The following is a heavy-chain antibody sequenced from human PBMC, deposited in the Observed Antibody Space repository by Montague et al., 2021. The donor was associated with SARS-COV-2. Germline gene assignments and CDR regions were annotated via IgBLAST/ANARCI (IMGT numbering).Heavy chain of an antibody. V-gene: IGHV4-31*03. CDR2: IHHSGST. CDR3: ARDGDEGYFFEH. D-gene: IGHD2/OR15-2a*01. J-gene: IGHJ4*02. Sequence: TLSLTCTVSGASISSGSYYWNWIRQLPGKGLEWIGYIHHSGSTYYTPSLQSRVAISVDTSKNEFSLKMTAVTAADTAVYYCARDGDEGYFFEHWGKGLLVTVSS. CDR1: GASISSGSYY.